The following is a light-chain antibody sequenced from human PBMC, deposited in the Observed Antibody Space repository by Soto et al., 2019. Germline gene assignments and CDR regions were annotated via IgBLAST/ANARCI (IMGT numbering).Light chain of an antibody. CDR1: QSVSSY. CDR3: QQRSKWRT. V-gene: IGKV3-11*01. Sequence: EIVLTQSPAILCWPPGERAILSCRASQSVSSYLAWYQQKPGQAPRLLIYDASKRATGIPARFSGSGFGTDYTLTISSLESEDFAIYYCQQRSKWRTFGQGTKVDIK. CDR2: DAS. J-gene: IGKJ1*01.